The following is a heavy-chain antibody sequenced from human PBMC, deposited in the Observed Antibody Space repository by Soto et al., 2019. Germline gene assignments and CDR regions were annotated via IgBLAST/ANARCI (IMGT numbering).Heavy chain of an antibody. V-gene: IGHV3-48*01. CDR1: GFTFTSYG. D-gene: IGHD2-21*02. Sequence: EVQLVESGGALVQPGGSLRLSCAASGFTFTSYGMTWVRQAPGKGLEWISYIHTSSGTIYYADSVKGRFTISKDNAENSLYLQMNSLRAEDTAVYYCARDPDGDQDFDYWGQGTLVTVSS. CDR3: ARDPDGDQDFDY. CDR2: IHTSSGTI. J-gene: IGHJ4*02.